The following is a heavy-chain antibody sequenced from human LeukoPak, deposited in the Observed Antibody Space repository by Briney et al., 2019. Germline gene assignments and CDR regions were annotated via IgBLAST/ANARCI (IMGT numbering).Heavy chain of an antibody. Sequence: SVKVSCKASGYTFTSYGISWVRQAPGQGLEWMGGIIPIFGTANYAQKFQGRVTITADESTSTAYMELSSLRSEDTAVYYCARAALDTAMVSLGDYYYYYMDVWGKGTTVTVSS. CDR1: GYTFTSYG. CDR2: IIPIFGTA. J-gene: IGHJ6*03. CDR3: ARAALDTAMVSLGDYYYYYMDV. V-gene: IGHV1-69*13. D-gene: IGHD5-18*01.